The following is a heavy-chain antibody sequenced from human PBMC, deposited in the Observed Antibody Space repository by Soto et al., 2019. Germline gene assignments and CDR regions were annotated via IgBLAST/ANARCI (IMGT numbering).Heavy chain of an antibody. CDR3: ARDPRQDYIWGSYRSSFDY. D-gene: IGHD3-16*02. CDR2: ISAYNGNT. V-gene: IGHV1-18*01. CDR1: GYTFTSYG. J-gene: IGHJ4*02. Sequence: QVQLVQSGAEVKKPGASVKVSCKASGYTFTSYGISWVRQAPGQGLEWMGWISAYNGNTNYAQKLHGRVTMTKDTSTSTAYMELRSLRSDDTAVYYCARDPRQDYIWGSYRSSFDYWGQGTLVTVSS.